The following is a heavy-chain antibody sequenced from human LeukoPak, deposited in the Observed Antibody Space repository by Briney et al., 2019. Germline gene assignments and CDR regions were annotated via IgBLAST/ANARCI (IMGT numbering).Heavy chain of an antibody. Sequence: GGSLRLSCAASGFTFSSYAMSWVRQAPGKGLEWVPAISGSGGSTYYADSVKGRFTISRDNSKNTLYLQMNSLRAEDTAVYYCANIVGATDFDYWGQGTLVTVSS. D-gene: IGHD1-26*01. CDR1: GFTFSSYA. V-gene: IGHV3-23*01. CDR3: ANIVGATDFDY. CDR2: ISGSGGST. J-gene: IGHJ4*02.